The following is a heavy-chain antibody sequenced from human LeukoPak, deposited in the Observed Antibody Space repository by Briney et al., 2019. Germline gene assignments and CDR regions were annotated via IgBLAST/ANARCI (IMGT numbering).Heavy chain of an antibody. D-gene: IGHD1-14*01. CDR1: GYTFTSYG. CDR2: ISAYNGNT. V-gene: IGHV1-18*01. Sequence: GASVKVSCKASGYTFTSYGISWVRQAPGQGLEWMGWISAYNGNTNYAQKLQGRVTMTTDTYTSTAYMELRSLTSDDTAIYYCARESHITREDYWGQGTLVTVSS. J-gene: IGHJ4*02. CDR3: ARESHITREDY.